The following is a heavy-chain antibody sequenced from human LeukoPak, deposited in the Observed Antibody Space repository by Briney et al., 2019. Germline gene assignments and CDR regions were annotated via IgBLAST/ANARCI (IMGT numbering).Heavy chain of an antibody. Sequence: GESLKISCKGSGYSFINYWIGWVRQMPGRGLEWMGIIYPGNSDTRYSPSFQGQVTISADKSITTAYLQWRSLKASDTAMYYCARWGTVTRFVVDYWGQGTLVTVSS. D-gene: IGHD4-17*01. CDR2: IYPGNSDT. CDR3: ARWGTVTRFVVDY. J-gene: IGHJ4*02. V-gene: IGHV5-51*01. CDR1: GYSFINYW.